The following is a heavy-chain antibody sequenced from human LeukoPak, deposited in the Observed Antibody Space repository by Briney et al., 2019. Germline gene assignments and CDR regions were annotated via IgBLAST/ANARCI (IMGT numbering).Heavy chain of an antibody. CDR1: GGSISSYY. CDR2: IYYSGST. V-gene: IGHV4-59*01. CDR3: ARGLRGYYSDY. D-gene: IGHD3-22*01. J-gene: IGHJ4*02. Sequence: SETLSLTCTVSGGSISSYYWSWIRQPPGKGLEWLGYIYYSGSTKYNPSLKSRVTISVDTSKNQFSLNLSPVTAADTAVYYCARGLRGYYSDYWGQGTLVTVSS.